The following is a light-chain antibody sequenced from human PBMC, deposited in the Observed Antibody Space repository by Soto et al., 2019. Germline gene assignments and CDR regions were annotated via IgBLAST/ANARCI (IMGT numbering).Light chain of an antibody. Sequence: QSALTQPASVSGSPGQSITISCTGTSSDVGGYNYVSWYQLHPGKAPKLMIYEVTNRSSGVSNRFSGSKSGNTASLTISGLQAEDEADYFCSSYTRSSALEVFGGGTKLTVL. CDR3: SSYTRSSALEV. J-gene: IGLJ2*01. CDR2: EVT. CDR1: SSDVGGYNY. V-gene: IGLV2-14*01.